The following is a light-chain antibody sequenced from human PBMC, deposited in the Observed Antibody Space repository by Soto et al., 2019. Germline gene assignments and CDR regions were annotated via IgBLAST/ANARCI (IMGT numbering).Light chain of an antibody. CDR2: EVS. J-gene: IGLJ1*01. Sequence: QSVLTQPPSASGSLGQSGTISCTGTSSDVGAYNYVSWYQQHPGKAPKLMIYEVSKRPSGVPDRFSGSKSGYTASLTVSGLQAEDEADYYCSSHAGNNNYVFGTGTKVTVL. CDR1: SSDVGAYNY. CDR3: SSHAGNNNYV. V-gene: IGLV2-8*01.